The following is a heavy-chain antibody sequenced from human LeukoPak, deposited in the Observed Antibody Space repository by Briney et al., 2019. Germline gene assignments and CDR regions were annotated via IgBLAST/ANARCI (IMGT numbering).Heavy chain of an antibody. J-gene: IGHJ4*02. CDR3: ARVSPDSSAYVDS. Sequence: SETLSLTCTVSGDSIRDYHCSWIRQSPGKGLEWIGNISYSGSPKYNPSLKSRVTLSVDTSKNQFSLKLTSATAADTAVYYCARVSPDSSAYVDSWGQGTLVTVSS. V-gene: IGHV4-59*01. CDR2: ISYSGSP. CDR1: GDSIRDYH. D-gene: IGHD3-22*01.